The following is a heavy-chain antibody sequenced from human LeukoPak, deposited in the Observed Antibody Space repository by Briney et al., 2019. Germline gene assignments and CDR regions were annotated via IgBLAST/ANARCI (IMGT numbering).Heavy chain of an antibody. CDR1: GFTFSRYW. CDR3: ATDGDYDWNYRSGFDS. V-gene: IGHV3-7*01. J-gene: IGHJ4*02. D-gene: IGHD1-7*01. CDR2: IKSDGSQK. Sequence: PGGSLRLCCAASGFTFSRYWMSWVRQVPGKGLEWVANIKSDGSQKYYVDSVKGRFTISRDNAKSSLYLQMNSLRVEDTAVYYCATDGDYDWNYRSGFDSWGQGTLVTVSS.